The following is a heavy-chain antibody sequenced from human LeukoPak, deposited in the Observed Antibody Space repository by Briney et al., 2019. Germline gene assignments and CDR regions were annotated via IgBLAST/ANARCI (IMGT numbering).Heavy chain of an antibody. D-gene: IGHD3-10*01. Sequence: QPGGSLRLSCAASGFTFSSYEMNWVRQAPGKGLEWVSYISSSGSTIYYADSVKGRFTISRDNVKNSLYLQMNSLRAEDTAVYYCAREVYYYGSGSYSYYYGMDVWGKGTTVTVSS. CDR3: AREVYYYGSGSYSYYYGMDV. V-gene: IGHV3-48*03. CDR2: ISSSGSTI. CDR1: GFTFSSYE. J-gene: IGHJ6*04.